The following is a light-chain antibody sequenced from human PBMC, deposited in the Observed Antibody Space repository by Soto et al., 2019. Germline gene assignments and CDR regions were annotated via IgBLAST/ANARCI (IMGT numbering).Light chain of an antibody. CDR1: QAVNTR. CDR2: LTS. CDR3: HQRQSWPRT. Sequence: EIVLTQSPAPPSSFPGDRVTLPCRASQAVNTRLACYQHQPGQAPRLLIYLTSNRAAGMPARFSGSGSGTDFTLTISDVEPEDFAVYYRHQRQSWPRTFGQGTKVDIK. V-gene: IGKV3-11*01. J-gene: IGKJ1*01.